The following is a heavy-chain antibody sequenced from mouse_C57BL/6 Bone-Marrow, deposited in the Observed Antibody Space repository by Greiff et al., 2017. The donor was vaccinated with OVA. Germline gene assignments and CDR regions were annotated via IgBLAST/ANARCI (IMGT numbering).Heavy chain of an antibody. CDR2: ISYDGSN. D-gene: IGHD1-1*01. J-gene: IGHJ4*01. V-gene: IGHV3-6*01. Sequence: DVQLQESGPGLVKPSQSLSLTCSVTGYSITSGYYWNWIRQFPGNKLEWMGYISYDGSNNYNPSLKNRISFTRDTSKNQFFLKLNSVTTEDTATYYCARGTTEAMDYWGQGTSVTVSS. CDR3: ARGTTEAMDY. CDR1: GYSITSGYY.